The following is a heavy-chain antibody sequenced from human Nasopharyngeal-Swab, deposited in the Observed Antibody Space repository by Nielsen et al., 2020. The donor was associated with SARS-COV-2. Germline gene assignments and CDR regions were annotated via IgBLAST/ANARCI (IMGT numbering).Heavy chain of an antibody. CDR2: ISSSSSYI. V-gene: IGHV3-21*01. D-gene: IGHD3-3*01. CDR3: ARDGLDYDFWSAYFMDV. CDR1: GFTFNNYN. Sequence: GGSLRLSCAASGFTFNNYNFNWVRQAPGKGLEWVSSISSSSSYIYYADSVKGRFTISRDNAKYSLYLQMNSLRAEDTAVSYCARDGLDYDFWSAYFMDVWAQGTTVTVSS. J-gene: IGHJ6*02.